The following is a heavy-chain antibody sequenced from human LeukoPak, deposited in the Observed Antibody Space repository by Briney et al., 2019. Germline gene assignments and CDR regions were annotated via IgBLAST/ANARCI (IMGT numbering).Heavy chain of an antibody. V-gene: IGHV3-21*01. D-gene: IGHD6-13*01. CDR1: GFTFSSYT. J-gene: IGHJ6*02. Sequence: GGSLRLSCAASGFTFSSYTMNWVRQAPGKGLEWVSSISSSSSNIYYADSVKGRFTISRDNAKNSLYLQMTSLRAEDTAVYHCARDLKMAADGTYYYYGMDVWGQGTTVTVSS. CDR2: ISSSSSNI. CDR3: ARDLKMAADGTYYYYGMDV.